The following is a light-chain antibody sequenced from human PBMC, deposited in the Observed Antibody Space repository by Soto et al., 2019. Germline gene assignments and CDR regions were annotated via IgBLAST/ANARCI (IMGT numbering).Light chain of an antibody. CDR2: IAS. CDR3: PQYGTSPWT. V-gene: IGKV3-20*01. Sequence: EIVLTQSPGTLSLFPGERATLSCRATQSVNSDYLAWYQQKPGQAPRLLIYIASRRATGIPDRFSGSGSGTDFTLTISRLEPEDFAVYYCPQYGTSPWTFGQGTKVEIK. J-gene: IGKJ1*01. CDR1: QSVNSDY.